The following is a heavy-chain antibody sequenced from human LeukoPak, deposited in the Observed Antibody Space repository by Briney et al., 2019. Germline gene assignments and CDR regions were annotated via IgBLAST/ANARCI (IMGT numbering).Heavy chain of an antibody. CDR3: ARERASAGPHFEH. V-gene: IGHV4-59*01. J-gene: IGHJ4*02. D-gene: IGHD6-13*01. CDR2: NYNRGAT. CDR1: GGSISTYY. Sequence: SETLSLTCSVSGGSISTYYWSWIRQPPGKGLEWIGYNYNRGATNYNPSLKSRVTISVDRSKNQFSLSLTSVTAADTAVYYCARERASAGPHFEHWGRGILVTVSS.